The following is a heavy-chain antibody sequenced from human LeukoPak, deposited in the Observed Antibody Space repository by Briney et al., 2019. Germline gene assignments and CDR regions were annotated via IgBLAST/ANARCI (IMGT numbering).Heavy chain of an antibody. CDR3: ARGYSYGSDYYYGMDV. CDR2: ISGYNGNT. CDR1: GYTFTSYA. D-gene: IGHD5-18*01. V-gene: IGHV1-18*01. J-gene: IGHJ6*02. Sequence: ASVEVSCKASGYTFTSYAISWVRQAPGQGLEWMGWISGYNGNTKYAQKVQGRVTMTTDTSTSTAYMELRSLRSDDTAVYYCARGYSYGSDYYYGMDVWGQGTTVTVSS.